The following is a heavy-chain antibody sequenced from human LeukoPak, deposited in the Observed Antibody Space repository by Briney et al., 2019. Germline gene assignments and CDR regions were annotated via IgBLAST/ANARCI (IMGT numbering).Heavy chain of an antibody. J-gene: IGHJ4*02. CDR1: GGSISSYY. Sequence: PSETLSLTCTVSGGSISSYYWSWIRQSPGKGLEWIGYIYYSGSTNYNPSLKSRVTISVDTSKNQFSLKLSSVTAADTAVYYCARVTYDYVWGSYRWYYFDYWGQGTLVTVSS. D-gene: IGHD3-16*02. CDR2: IYYSGST. CDR3: ARVTYDYVWGSYRWYYFDY. V-gene: IGHV4-59*01.